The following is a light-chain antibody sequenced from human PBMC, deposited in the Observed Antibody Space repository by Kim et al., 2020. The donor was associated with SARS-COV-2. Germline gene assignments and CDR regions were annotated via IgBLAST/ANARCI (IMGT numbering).Light chain of an antibody. Sequence: SPGERATLSSKSSQSVDSKLAWYQQRPGQAPRLLIYAASTRATGIPARFSGSGSGTEFTLTISSLQSEDFALYYCQQYNTWPPVYTFGQGTKLEI. V-gene: IGKV3-15*01. CDR3: QQYNTWPPVYT. CDR2: AAS. J-gene: IGKJ2*01. CDR1: QSVDSK.